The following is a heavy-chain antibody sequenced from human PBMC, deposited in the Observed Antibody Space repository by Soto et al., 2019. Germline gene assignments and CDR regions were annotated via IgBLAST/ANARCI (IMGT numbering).Heavy chain of an antibody. J-gene: IGHJ4*02. Sequence: GGSLRLSCVTYGLTFTDYWMSWVRQAPGKGLEWVANIKQDESEKNYLDSVKGRFTISRDNAKNSLYLQMNSLRAEDTAVYYCAKFGMATTKRSPPYYIDYWGQGALVTVSS. CDR3: AKFGMATTKRSPPYYIDY. D-gene: IGHD1-1*01. CDR1: GLTFTDYW. CDR2: IKQDESEK. V-gene: IGHV3-7*03.